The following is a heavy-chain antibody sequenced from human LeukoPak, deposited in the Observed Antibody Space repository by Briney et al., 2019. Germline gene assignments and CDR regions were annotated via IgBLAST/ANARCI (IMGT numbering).Heavy chain of an antibody. CDR1: GGSISSSSYY. V-gene: IGHV4-39*01. Sequence: ASETLSLTCTVSGGSISSSSYYWGWIRQPPGKGLEWIGSIYYSGSTYYNPSLKSRVTISVDTSKNQFSLKLSSVTAADTAVYYCARGMPASGTGWYFDFWGRGTLVTVSS. J-gene: IGHJ2*01. CDR2: IYYSGST. CDR3: ARGMPASGTGWYFDF. D-gene: IGHD6-13*01.